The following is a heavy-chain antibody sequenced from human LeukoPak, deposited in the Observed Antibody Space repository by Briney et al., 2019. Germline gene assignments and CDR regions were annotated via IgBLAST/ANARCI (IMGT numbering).Heavy chain of an antibody. J-gene: IGHJ4*02. CDR2: INTVATYI. Sequence: SGGSLRLSCAASGFTFNSYWMSWVRQAPGKGLEWVSSINTVATYIYYADSVRGRFTISRDNAKNSVYLQMDSLRAEDTGVYYCARLRRNGDSGGFYYYYDYWGQGTLVTVSS. CDR1: GFTFNSYW. V-gene: IGHV3-21*01. D-gene: IGHD3-22*01. CDR3: ARLRRNGDSGGFYYYYDY.